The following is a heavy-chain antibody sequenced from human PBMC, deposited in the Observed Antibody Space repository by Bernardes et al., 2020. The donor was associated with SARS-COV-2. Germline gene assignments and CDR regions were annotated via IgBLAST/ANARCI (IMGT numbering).Heavy chain of an antibody. CDR2: ISAYNVNK. V-gene: IGHV1-18*01. Sequence: QGLEWMGWISAYNVNKNYAQKLKGRVTMTTDTSTSTAYMGLRSLRSDETAVYYCARDAGGGNAIPYFDYWGQGTLVTVSS. D-gene: IGHD2-8*01. J-gene: IGHJ4*02. CDR3: ARDAGGGNAIPYFDY.